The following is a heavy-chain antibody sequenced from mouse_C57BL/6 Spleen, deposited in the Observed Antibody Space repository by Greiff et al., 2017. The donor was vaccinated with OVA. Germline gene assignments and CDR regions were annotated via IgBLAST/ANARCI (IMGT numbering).Heavy chain of an antibody. Sequence: QVQLQQSGAELARPGASVKLSCKASGYTFTSYGISWVKQRTGQGLGWIGEVYPRSGNTYYNEKFQGKATLTSEQSSSTAYMELRSLTSEDSAVYFCARWGVTTYYAMDDWGQGTSVTVSS. CDR3: ARWGVTTYYAMDD. J-gene: IGHJ4*01. D-gene: IGHD2-2*01. CDR1: GYTFTSYG. V-gene: IGHV1-81*01. CDR2: VYPRSGNT.